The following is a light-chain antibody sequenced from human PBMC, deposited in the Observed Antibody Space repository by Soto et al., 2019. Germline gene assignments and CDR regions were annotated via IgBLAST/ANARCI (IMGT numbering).Light chain of an antibody. J-gene: IGKJ5*01. Sequence: EIVFTRSPATLSLSPGERATLSCRASQSVSSYLAWYQQKPGQAPRLLIYDASNRATGIPDRSSGGGSGTDFTLTISRLEPEDFAVYFCQQYAGPPTTFGQGTRLEIK. V-gene: IGKV3-11*01. CDR3: QQYAGPPTT. CDR2: DAS. CDR1: QSVSSY.